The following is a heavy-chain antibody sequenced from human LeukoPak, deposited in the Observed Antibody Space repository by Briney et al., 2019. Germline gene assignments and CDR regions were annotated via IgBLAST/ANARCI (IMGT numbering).Heavy chain of an antibody. V-gene: IGHV4-61*02. J-gene: IGHJ4*02. CDR1: GGSISNGSYY. Sequence: PSQTLSLTCPVSGGSISNGSYYWTWIRQPAGEGLECIGRIYTSGSTNYNPSLKSRVTISVDTSKNQFSLKLTSVTAADTAVYYCARDPSGSGWNHYFDYWGQGTLVTVSS. CDR2: IYTSGST. D-gene: IGHD6-19*01. CDR3: ARDPSGSGWNHYFDY.